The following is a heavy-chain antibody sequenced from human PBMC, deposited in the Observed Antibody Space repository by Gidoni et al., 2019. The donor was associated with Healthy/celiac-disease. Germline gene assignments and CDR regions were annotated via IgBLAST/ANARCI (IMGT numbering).Heavy chain of an antibody. CDR1: GFTFSSYS. CDR2: ISSSSSYI. Sequence: EVQLVESGGGLVKPGGSLRLSCAASGFTFSSYSMNWVRQAQGKGLEWVSSISSSSSYIYYADSVKVRFTISRDNAKNSLYLQMNSLRAEDTAVYYCASRVVVDAFDIWGQGTMVTVSS. CDR3: ASRVVVDAFDI. J-gene: IGHJ3*02. V-gene: IGHV3-21*01. D-gene: IGHD2-15*01.